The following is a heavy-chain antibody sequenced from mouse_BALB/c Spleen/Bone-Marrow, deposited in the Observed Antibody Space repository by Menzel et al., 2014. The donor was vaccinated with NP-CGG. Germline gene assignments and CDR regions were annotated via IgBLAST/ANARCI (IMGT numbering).Heavy chain of an antibody. Sequence: LQQSGSELVRPGASVKLSCKASGYTFTSYWMHWVKQRPGQGLEWIGNIYPGSGSTNYDEKFKSKATLTVDTSSSTAYMQLSSLTSEDSAVYYCRSCDYVMDYWGQGTSVTVSS. V-gene: IGHV1S22*01. CDR2: IYPGSGST. J-gene: IGHJ4*01. CDR3: RSCDYVMDY. CDR1: GYTFTSYW. D-gene: IGHD1-1*01.